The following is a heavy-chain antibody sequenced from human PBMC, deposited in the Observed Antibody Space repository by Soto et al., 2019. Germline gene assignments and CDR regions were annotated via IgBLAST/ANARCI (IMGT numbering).Heavy chain of an antibody. CDR1: GGSITSGNSYS. V-gene: IGHV4-30-2*01. Sequence: SETLSLTCSVSGGSITSGNSYSWSWIRQPPGKGLEWIGSISHTGSTSYNPSLKSRLTMSVDKSKNQFSLRLSSVTAADMAVYYCARAVAPYFGTWFDPWGQGILVTVSS. D-gene: IGHD3-10*01. CDR2: ISHTGST. CDR3: ARAVAPYFGTWFDP. J-gene: IGHJ5*02.